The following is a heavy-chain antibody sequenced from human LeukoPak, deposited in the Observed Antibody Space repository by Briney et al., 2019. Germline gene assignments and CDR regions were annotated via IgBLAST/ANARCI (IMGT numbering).Heavy chain of an antibody. CDR1: GYTFTSYD. V-gene: IGHV1-8*01. CDR3: ARGDSSIYYDILTGYSYYFDY. J-gene: IGHJ4*02. D-gene: IGHD3-9*01. Sequence: ASVKVSCKASGYTFTSYDINWVRQATGQGLEWMGWMNPNSGNTGYAQKFQGRVTMTRNTSISTAYMELSSLRSEDTAVYYCARGDSSIYYDILTGYSYYFDYWGQGTLVTVSS. CDR2: MNPNSGNT.